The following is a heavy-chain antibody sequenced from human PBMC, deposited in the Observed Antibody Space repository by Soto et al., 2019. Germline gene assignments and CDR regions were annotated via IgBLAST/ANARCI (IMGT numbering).Heavy chain of an antibody. CDR2: IYHGGST. CDR3: AREAAGYSQFDD. D-gene: IGHD6-13*01. V-gene: IGHV4-30-2*01. Sequence: WILLPKRKCLEFVAAIYHGGSTFYNPSLRSRVTISLDRYKNKLYLKLTSVTAEDKAVYYCAREAAGYSQFDDWGQGTL. J-gene: IGHJ4*02.